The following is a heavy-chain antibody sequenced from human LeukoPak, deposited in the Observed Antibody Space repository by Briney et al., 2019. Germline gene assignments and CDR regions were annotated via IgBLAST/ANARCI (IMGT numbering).Heavy chain of an antibody. D-gene: IGHD3-16*01. CDR1: GYSFTRKW. CDR3: ATYFAGAETFDI. Sequence: GESLKISCKGSGYSFTRKWIGWVRQMPGKGLEWMGLIFPGDSDTKYSPSFQGQVTISADKSISTAYLQWSSLKASDTAMYYCATYFAGAETFDIWGQGTMVTVSS. CDR2: IFPGDSDT. J-gene: IGHJ3*02. V-gene: IGHV5-51*01.